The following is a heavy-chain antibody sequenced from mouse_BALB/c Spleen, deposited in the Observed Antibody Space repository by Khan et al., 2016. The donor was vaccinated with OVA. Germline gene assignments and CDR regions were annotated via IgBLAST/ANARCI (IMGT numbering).Heavy chain of an antibody. CDR3: ARDYWFVY. V-gene: IGHV5-6-5*01. CDR2: ISSGGST. CDR1: GFTFSNYA. J-gene: IGHJ3*01. Sequence: EVMLVESGGGLVKPGGSLKVSCAPSGFTFSNYAMSWVRQTPEKRLEWVASISSGGSTYYRDSAKGRFTISRDNARNILYLQMSSLRSEDTAMYYCARDYWFVYWGQGTLVTVSA.